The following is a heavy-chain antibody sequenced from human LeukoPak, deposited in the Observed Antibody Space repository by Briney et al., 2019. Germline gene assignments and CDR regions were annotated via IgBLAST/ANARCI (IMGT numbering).Heavy chain of an antibody. J-gene: IGHJ3*01. V-gene: IGHV3-74*01. Sequence: GGSLRLSCAASGFTLSHYWMHWVRQAPGKGLVWLSHIDPDGSSTSCADSVKGRFTISRDNAKNTLDMQMNSLTAEDTAVYYCATVVGGYYPPVEGFDLWGQGTMVTVSS. D-gene: IGHD3-3*01. CDR1: GFTLSHYW. CDR2: IDPDGSST. CDR3: ATVVGGYYPPVEGFDL.